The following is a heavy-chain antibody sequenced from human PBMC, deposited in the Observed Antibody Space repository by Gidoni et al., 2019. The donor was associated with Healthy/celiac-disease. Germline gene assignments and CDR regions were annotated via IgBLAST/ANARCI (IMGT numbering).Heavy chain of an antibody. V-gene: IGHV3-30-3*01. Sequence: QVQLVESGGGVVQPGRSLRLSCAASGFTFSSYAMHWVRQAPGKGLEWVAVISYDGNNKYYADSVKGRFTISRDNSKNTLYLQMNSLRAEDTAVYYCARSGYSYWGQGTLVTVSS. D-gene: IGHD6-25*01. CDR3: ARSGYSY. CDR1: GFTFSSYA. CDR2: ISYDGNNK. J-gene: IGHJ4*02.